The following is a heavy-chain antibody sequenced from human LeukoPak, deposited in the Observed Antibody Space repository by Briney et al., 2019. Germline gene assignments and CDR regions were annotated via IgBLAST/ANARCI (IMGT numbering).Heavy chain of an antibody. D-gene: IGHD5-12*01. CDR1: GGTFSSYA. V-gene: IGHV1-69*05. CDR2: IILIFGTA. Sequence: SVKVSCKASGGTFSSYAISWVRQAPGQGLEWMGGIILIFGTANYAQKFQGRVTITTDESTSTAYMELSSLRSEDTAVYYCAREEYSGYDWSADYWGQGALVTVSS. CDR3: AREEYSGYDWSADY. J-gene: IGHJ4*02.